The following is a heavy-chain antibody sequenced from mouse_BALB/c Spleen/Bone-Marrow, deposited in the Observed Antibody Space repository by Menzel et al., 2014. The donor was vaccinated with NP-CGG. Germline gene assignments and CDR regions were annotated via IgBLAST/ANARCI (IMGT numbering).Heavy chain of an antibody. CDR2: IAPANGNT. D-gene: IGHD1-3*01. CDR1: GFNIKDAY. Sequence: EVKVVDSGAELVKPGASVKLSCTASGFNIKDAYMHWVKQRPAQGLEWIGRIAPANGNTEYDPKFLDKATITADTSSNTAYLQLSSLTSEDTAVYYCARSPGEVNYWGQGTLVTVSA. CDR3: ARSPGEVNY. J-gene: IGHJ3*01. V-gene: IGHV14-3*02.